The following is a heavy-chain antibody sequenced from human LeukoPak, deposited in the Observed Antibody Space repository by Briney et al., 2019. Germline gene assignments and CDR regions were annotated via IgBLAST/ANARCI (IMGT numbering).Heavy chain of an antibody. CDR1: GFTFSNYA. J-gene: IGHJ4*02. V-gene: IGHV3-23*01. D-gene: IGHD6-13*01. CDR2: SGTSGDT. CDR3: AQKRPGTYPFDY. Sequence: GGSLRLSCAASGFTFSNYALNWVRQAPGKGLEWVSASGTSGDTYYADSVRGRFTISRDNAKNMVYLQMSSLRAEDTALYYCAQKRPGTYPFDYWGQRTLVTLSS.